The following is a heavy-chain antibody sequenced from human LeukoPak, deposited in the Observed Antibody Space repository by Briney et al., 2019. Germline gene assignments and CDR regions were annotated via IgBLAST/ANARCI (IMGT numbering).Heavy chain of an antibody. CDR2: ISSSSTYI. CDR3: ARVAGGVPAAYFDY. J-gene: IGHJ4*02. V-gene: IGHV3-21*01. D-gene: IGHD2-2*01. Sequence: GESLRLSCVASGFIFSSFTMNWVRQAPGKGLEWVSSISSSSTYIYYADSVKGRFTISRDNAKNSLYLQMNSLRAEDTAVYYCARVAGGVPAAYFDYWGQGTLVTVSS. CDR1: GFIFSSFT.